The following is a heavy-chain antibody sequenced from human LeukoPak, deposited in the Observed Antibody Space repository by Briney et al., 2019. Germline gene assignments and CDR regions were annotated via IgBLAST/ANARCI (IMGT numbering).Heavy chain of an antibody. Sequence: ASVKVSCKASGYTFTGYYMHWVRPAPGQGLEWMGWINPNSGGTNYAQKFQGRVTMTRDTSISTAYMELSRLRSDDTAVYYCARDPGTTFAIDYWGQGTLVTVSS. V-gene: IGHV1-2*02. J-gene: IGHJ4*02. CDR1: GYTFTGYY. D-gene: IGHD1-7*01. CDR2: INPNSGGT. CDR3: ARDPGTTFAIDY.